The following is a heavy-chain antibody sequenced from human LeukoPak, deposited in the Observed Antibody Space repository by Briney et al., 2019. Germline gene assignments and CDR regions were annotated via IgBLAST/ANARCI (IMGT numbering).Heavy chain of an antibody. CDR2: IYTSGST. CDR1: GGSISSGSYY. Sequence: SQTLSLTCTVSGGSISSGSYYWSWIRQPAGKGLEWIGRIYTSGSTNYNPSLKSRVTISVDTSKNQFSLKLSSVTAADTAVYYCARGRLLAYCGGDCYFRGGFFDYWGQGTLVTVSS. D-gene: IGHD2-21*02. CDR3: ARGRLLAYCGGDCYFRGGFFDY. J-gene: IGHJ4*02. V-gene: IGHV4-61*02.